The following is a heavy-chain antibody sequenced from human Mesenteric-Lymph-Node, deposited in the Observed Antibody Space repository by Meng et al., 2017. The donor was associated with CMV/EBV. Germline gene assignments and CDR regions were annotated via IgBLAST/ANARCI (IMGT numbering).Heavy chain of an antibody. CDR2: IYPGDSDT. Sequence: ISCKGSGYSFTSYWVAWVRQMPGKGLEWMGIIYPGDSDTRYSPSFQGQVTISADKSVSTAYLQWSSLKASDTAMYYCARHGSGSLFDYWGQGTLVTVSS. CDR1: GYSFTSYW. V-gene: IGHV5-51*01. J-gene: IGHJ4*02. D-gene: IGHD3-10*01. CDR3: ARHGSGSLFDY.